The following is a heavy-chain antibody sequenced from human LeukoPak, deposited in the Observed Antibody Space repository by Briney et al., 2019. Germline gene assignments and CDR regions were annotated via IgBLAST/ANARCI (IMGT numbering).Heavy chain of an antibody. Sequence: ASVKASCKASEYTFTDYYVHWVRQAPGQGLEWMGWINPNTGGANYAQKFQGRVTMTRDTSISTGYLDLSGLRSDDTAVYYCARAKANWGSGDYWGQGTLVTVSS. D-gene: IGHD7-27*01. CDR2: INPNTGGA. J-gene: IGHJ4*02. CDR1: EYTFTDYY. V-gene: IGHV1-2*02. CDR3: ARAKANWGSGDY.